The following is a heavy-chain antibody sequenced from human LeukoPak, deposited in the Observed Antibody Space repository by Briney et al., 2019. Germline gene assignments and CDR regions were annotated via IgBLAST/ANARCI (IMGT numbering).Heavy chain of an antibody. D-gene: IGHD2/OR15-2a*01. J-gene: IGHJ4*02. V-gene: IGHV2-5*02. CDR3: ALWRATSIIPHSFDY. Sequence: SGPTLLKPTETLTLTFTFSGFSLNSEQVGVGWIWQSPGKAVEWFALIYWDDATRNSASFDTRVTITKHTSRNQVVLKVATMDPAATGSYYCALWRATSIIPHSFDYWGRGILVTVSS. CDR2: IYWDDAT. CDR1: GFSLNSEQVG.